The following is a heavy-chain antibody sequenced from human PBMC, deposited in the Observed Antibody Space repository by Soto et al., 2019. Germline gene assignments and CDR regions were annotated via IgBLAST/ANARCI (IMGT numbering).Heavy chain of an antibody. CDR3: ARDGNFAFRGYSFAFDF. CDR2: VNLDTGGT. J-gene: IGHJ4*02. D-gene: IGHD5-18*01. V-gene: IGHV1-2*06. Sequence: QVQLVQSGAEVKKPGASVRVSCATSGYRFTTYYIHWVRQAPGQGLEWMGRVNLDTGGTTYAQKFQGRVTMTRDTSISTAFMEVSSLKSDDTALYYCARDGNFAFRGYSFAFDFWGQGTLVTVPS. CDR1: GYRFTTYY.